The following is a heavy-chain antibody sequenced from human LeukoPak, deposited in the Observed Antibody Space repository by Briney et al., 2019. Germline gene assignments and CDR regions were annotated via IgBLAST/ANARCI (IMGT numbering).Heavy chain of an antibody. CDR3: ARVPMGGDYYYYGMDV. V-gene: IGHV4-31*03. J-gene: IGHJ6*02. CDR1: GGSISSGGYS. Sequence: SQTLSLTCTVSGGSISSGGYSWSWIRQHPGKGLEWIGYIYYSGSTYYNPSLKSRVTISVDTSKNQFSLKLSSVTAADTAVYYCARVPMGGDYYYYGMDVWGQGTTVTVSS. D-gene: IGHD3-16*01. CDR2: IYYSGST.